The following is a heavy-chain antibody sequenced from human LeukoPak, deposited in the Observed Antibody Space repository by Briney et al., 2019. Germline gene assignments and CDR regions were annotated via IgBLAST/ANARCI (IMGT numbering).Heavy chain of an antibody. CDR3: AKGPLSGSYFDY. CDR2: ISGSGGST. CDR1: GFTFSSYA. D-gene: IGHD1-26*01. J-gene: IGHJ4*02. V-gene: IGHV3-23*01. Sequence: GGSLRLSCAASGFTFSSYAMSWVRQAPGKGLEWVSAISGSGGSTYYADSVKGRFTISRDNPKNTLYLQMNSLRAEDTAVYYCAKGPLSGSYFDYWGQGTLVTVSS.